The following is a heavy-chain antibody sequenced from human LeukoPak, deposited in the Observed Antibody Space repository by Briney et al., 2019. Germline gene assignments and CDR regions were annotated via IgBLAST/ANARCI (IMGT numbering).Heavy chain of an antibody. V-gene: IGHV3-7*03. CDR3: AREVVATASAFDC. CDR2: VKDDGSVK. Sequence: GGPLRLSCTASGVSFSSFWMSWVRQSPGKGLEWVANVKDDGSVKNHVDSLKGRFSISRDNARNSLYLQISSLRAEDTAVYYCAREVVATASAFDCWGQGTLVTVSS. D-gene: IGHD2-21*01. CDR1: GVSFSSFW. J-gene: IGHJ4*02.